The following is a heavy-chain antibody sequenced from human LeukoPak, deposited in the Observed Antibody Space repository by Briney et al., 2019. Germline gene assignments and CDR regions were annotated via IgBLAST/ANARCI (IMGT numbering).Heavy chain of an antibody. V-gene: IGHV4-4*07. J-gene: IGHJ3*02. Sequence: SETLSLTCTVSGGSISSYYWSWIRQPAGKRLEWIGRIYTSGSTNYNPSLKSRVTMSVDTSKNQFSLKLSSVTAADTAVYYCARDDSPYDAFDIWGQGTMVTVSS. CDR1: GGSISSYY. CDR3: ARDDSPYDAFDI. CDR2: IYTSGST. D-gene: IGHD2-21*01.